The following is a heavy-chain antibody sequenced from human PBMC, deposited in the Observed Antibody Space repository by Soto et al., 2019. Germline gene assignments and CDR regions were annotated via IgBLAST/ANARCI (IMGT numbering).Heavy chain of an antibody. CDR3: ARSQGSSTSLEIYYYYYYGMDV. Sequence: ASVKVSCKASGYTFTSYGISWVRQAPGQGLEWMGWISAYNGNTNYAQKFQGRVTMTTDKSTSTASMQLSSLRSEDTAVYYCARSQGSSTSLEIYYYYYYGMDVWGQGTTVTVSS. CDR1: GYTFTSYG. V-gene: IGHV1-18*01. CDR2: ISAYNGNT. J-gene: IGHJ6*02. D-gene: IGHD2-2*01.